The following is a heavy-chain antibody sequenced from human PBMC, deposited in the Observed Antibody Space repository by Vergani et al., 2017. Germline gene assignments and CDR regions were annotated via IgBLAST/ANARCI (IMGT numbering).Heavy chain of an antibody. D-gene: IGHD3/OR15-3a*01. Sequence: EVQLLESGGNLVQPGESLKLSCATSGLTFSDSAIHWVRQTSGKGLEWIGRIRDKAYNYATVYAVSVKGRFTISRGDSKKTAYLQMNGLTTEDTAVYYCFYDFWAGYDSGDVWGKGTTVTVSS. V-gene: IGHV3-73*01. CDR1: GLTFSDSA. J-gene: IGHJ6*04. CDR2: IRDKAYNYAT. CDR3: FYDFWAGYDSGDV.